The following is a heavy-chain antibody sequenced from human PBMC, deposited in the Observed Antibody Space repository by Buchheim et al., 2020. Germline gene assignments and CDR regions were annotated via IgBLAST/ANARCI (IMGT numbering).Heavy chain of an antibody. Sequence: QVQLMESGGGLVKPGGSLRLSCAASGFTFSDYYMSWIRQAPGKGLEWISYINSRGSTMHYADSAKGRFTMSRDNAKKSLYLQMNSLRAEDTAVYYCARYREVATDLGAFDIWGQGT. CDR2: INSRGSTM. J-gene: IGHJ3*02. CDR3: ARYREVATDLGAFDI. D-gene: IGHD3-10*01. CDR1: GFTFSDYY. V-gene: IGHV3-11*01.